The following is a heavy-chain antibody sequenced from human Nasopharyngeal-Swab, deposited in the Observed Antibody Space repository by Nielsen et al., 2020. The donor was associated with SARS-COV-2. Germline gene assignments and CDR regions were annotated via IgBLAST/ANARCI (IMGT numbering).Heavy chain of an antibody. CDR2: ISSSSSYT. V-gene: IGHV3-11*06. Sequence: GESLKISCAASGFTFSDYYMSWIRQAPGKGLEWVSYISSSSSYTNYADSVKGRFTISRDNAKNSLYLQMNSLRAEDTAVYYCARGGDDYYYGMDVWGQGTTVTVSS. J-gene: IGHJ6*02. CDR3: ARGGDDYYYGMDV. D-gene: IGHD3-10*01. CDR1: GFTFSDYY.